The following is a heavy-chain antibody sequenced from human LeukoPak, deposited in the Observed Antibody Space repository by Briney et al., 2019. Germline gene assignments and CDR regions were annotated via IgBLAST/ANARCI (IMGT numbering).Heavy chain of an antibody. Sequence: GESLKISCKDYGYNFASYWIGWVRQMPGKGLEWMGIIYPGDSDTRYSPSFQGQVTISADKSISTAYLQWTSLKASDTAMYYCARHETGSYLRPPGDYRGQGTLVTVSS. CDR3: ARHETGSYLRPPGDY. CDR2: IYPGDSDT. CDR1: GYNFASYW. J-gene: IGHJ4*02. D-gene: IGHD1-26*01. V-gene: IGHV5-51*01.